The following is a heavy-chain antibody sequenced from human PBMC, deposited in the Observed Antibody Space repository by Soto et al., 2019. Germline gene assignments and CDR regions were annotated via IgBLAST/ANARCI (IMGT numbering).Heavy chain of an antibody. CDR1: GFTFSSYA. D-gene: IGHD2-21*02. CDR2: ISSNGGST. CDR3: ARDGCGGDCYSAYAFDI. Sequence: EVQLVKSGGGLVQPGGSLRLSCAASGFTFSSYAMHWVHQAPGKGLEYVSAISSNGGSTYYANSVKGRFTISRDNSKNTLYLQMGSLRAEDMAVYYCARDGCGGDCYSAYAFDIWGQGTMVTVSS. J-gene: IGHJ3*02. V-gene: IGHV3-64*01.